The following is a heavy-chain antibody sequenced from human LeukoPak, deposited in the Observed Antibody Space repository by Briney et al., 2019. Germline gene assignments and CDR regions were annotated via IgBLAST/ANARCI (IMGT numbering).Heavy chain of an antibody. CDR3: ARATYYYGSSGYYVGLGFDY. V-gene: IGHV3-48*02. CDR1: GFTFSTYN. Sequence: PGGSLRLSCAASGFTFSTYNMNWVRQAPGKGLEWVSYISSSRSAIYYADSVKGRFTISRDNAKNSLYLQMNSLRDEDTAVYYCARATYYYGSSGYYVGLGFDYWGQGTLVTVSS. J-gene: IGHJ4*02. D-gene: IGHD3-22*01. CDR2: ISSSRSAI.